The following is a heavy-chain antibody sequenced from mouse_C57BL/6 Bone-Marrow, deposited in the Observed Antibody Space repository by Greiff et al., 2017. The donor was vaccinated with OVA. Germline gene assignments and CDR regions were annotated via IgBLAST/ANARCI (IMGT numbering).Heavy chain of an antibody. J-gene: IGHJ3*01. CDR3: ARGGIYYDYEEDFFAY. Sequence: VKLMESGAELARPGASVKLSCKASGYTFTSYGISWVKQRTGQGLEWIGEIYPRSGNTYYNEKFKGKATLTADKSSSTAYMELRSLTSEDSAVYFCARGGIYYDYEEDFFAYWGQGTLVTVSA. CDR2: IYPRSGNT. CDR1: GYTFTSYG. D-gene: IGHD2-4*01. V-gene: IGHV1-81*01.